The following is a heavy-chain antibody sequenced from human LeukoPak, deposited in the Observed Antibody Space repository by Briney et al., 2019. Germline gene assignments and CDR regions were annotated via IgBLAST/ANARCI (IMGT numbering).Heavy chain of an antibody. J-gene: IGHJ4*02. CDR1: GFTFSSYA. Sequence: GGSLRLSCAASGFTFSSYAMSWVRQAPGKGVEWVSAISGSGGSTYYADSLKGRFTISRDNSKNTLYLQMNSLRAEDTAVYYCAKDRYSYTYQFDYWGQGTLVTVSS. V-gene: IGHV3-23*01. D-gene: IGHD5-18*01. CDR3: AKDRYSYTYQFDY. CDR2: ISGSGGST.